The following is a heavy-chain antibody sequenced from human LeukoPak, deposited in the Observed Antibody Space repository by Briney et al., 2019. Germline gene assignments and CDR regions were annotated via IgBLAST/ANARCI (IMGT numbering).Heavy chain of an antibody. CDR2: IYYTGNT. J-gene: IGHJ4*02. V-gene: IGHV4-59*08. CDR1: GGSISSDY. D-gene: IGHD1-26*01. Sequence: SETLSLTCVVTGGSISSDYWSWIRQPPGKGLEWIGYIYYTGNTNYNPSLKSRVTISVDTSKNQFSLNLSSVTAADTAIYYCARLGGATSPFGYWGQGTLVTVSS. CDR3: ARLGGATSPFGY.